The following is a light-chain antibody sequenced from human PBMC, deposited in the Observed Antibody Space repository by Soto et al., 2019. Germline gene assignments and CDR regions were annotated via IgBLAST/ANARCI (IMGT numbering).Light chain of an antibody. CDR3: QQRIDWLVT. J-gene: IGKJ5*01. Sequence: EIVLTQSPATLSLSPGERATLSCRASTSVGNYLAGYKQKPGQAPRLLIYDASNRAPGIPARFSGSGSGTDFTLTISSLEPEDSAVYYCQQRIDWLVTFGQGTRLEIK. V-gene: IGKV3-11*01. CDR1: TSVGNY. CDR2: DAS.